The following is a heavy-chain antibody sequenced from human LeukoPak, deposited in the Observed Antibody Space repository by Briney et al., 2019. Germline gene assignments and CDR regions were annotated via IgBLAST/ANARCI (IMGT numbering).Heavy chain of an antibody. V-gene: IGHV5-51*01. D-gene: IGHD2-2*01. CDR1: GYSFTSYW. J-gene: IGHJ6*03. CDR3: ARIPYQLPQLMDYYYYMDV. Sequence: GESLKISCKGSGYSFTSYWIGWVRQMPGKGLEWMGIIYPGDSDTRYSPSFQGQVTISADKSISTAYLQWSSLKASDTAMYYCARIPYQLPQLMDYYYYMDVWGKGTTITVSS. CDR2: IYPGDSDT.